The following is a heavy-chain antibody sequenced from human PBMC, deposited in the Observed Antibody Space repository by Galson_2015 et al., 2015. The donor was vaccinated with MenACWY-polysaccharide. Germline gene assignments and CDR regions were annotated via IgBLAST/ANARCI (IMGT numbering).Heavy chain of an antibody. CDR3: ARDTGGSDY. V-gene: IGHV3-21*01. J-gene: IGHJ4*02. D-gene: IGHD3-16*01. Sequence: FLRLCREAPGFSLSDYNMNWVGQAQGKGLEWVSIISSRASYIYYADSVKGRFTISRDNAKNSLYLQMNSLRAEDTAIYCCARDTGGSDYWGQGTLVTVSS. CDR1: GFSLSDYN. CDR2: ISSRASYI.